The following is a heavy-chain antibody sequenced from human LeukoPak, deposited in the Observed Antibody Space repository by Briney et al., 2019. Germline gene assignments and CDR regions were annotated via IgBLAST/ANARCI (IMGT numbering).Heavy chain of an antibody. J-gene: IGHJ5*02. D-gene: IGHD1-26*01. V-gene: IGHV4-34*01. CDR2: INHSGST. CDR3: ARVITVGANNWFDP. CDR1: GGSFSGYY. Sequence: PSETLSLTCAVYGGSFSGYYWSWIRQPPGKGLEWIGEINHSGSTNYNPSLKSRVTISVDTSKNQFSLKLSSVTAADTAVYYCARVITVGANNWFDPWGQGTLVTVSS.